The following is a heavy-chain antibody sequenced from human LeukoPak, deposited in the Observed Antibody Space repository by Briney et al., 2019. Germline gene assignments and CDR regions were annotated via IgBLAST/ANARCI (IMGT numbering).Heavy chain of an antibody. Sequence: GGSLRLSCAASGFTFDDYTMHWVRQAPGKGLEWVSLISWDGGSTYYADSVKGRFTISRDNSKNSLYLQMNSLRTEDTALNYCAKDKGWFGELLAWGQGTLVTVSS. J-gene: IGHJ5*02. CDR1: GFTFDDYT. CDR3: AKDKGWFGELLA. D-gene: IGHD3-10*01. CDR2: ISWDGGST. V-gene: IGHV3-43*01.